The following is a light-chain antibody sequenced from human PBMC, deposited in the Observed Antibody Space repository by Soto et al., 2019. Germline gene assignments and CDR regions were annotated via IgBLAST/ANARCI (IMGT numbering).Light chain of an antibody. J-gene: IGKJ1*01. CDR1: QNIYTW. CDR2: KAP. V-gene: IGKV1-5*03. CDR3: QQYYDFRT. Sequence: DIQMTQSPSTLSASVGDRVTITCRASQNIYTWLAWYQQKPGKAPNVLIFKAPHLETGVPSRFSGNGSGTEFSLTISSLQPDDFTTYYCQQYYDFRTFGQGTKVEIK.